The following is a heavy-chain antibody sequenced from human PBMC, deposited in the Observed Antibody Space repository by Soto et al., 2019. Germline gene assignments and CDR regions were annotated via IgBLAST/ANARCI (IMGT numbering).Heavy chain of an antibody. CDR2: IKQDGSDK. J-gene: IGHJ4*02. Sequence: EVQLVESGGGLVQPGGSLRLSCTASGFTFNNHWMSWLRQTPGKGLEWLANIKQDGSDKLYADSVKGRFTISRDNAKDLLYLQKNRLGVGDTGVYFCARVKGWGSCYNQSGADYWGQGILVTVS. CDR3: ARVKGWGSCYNQSGADY. CDR1: GFTFNNHW. V-gene: IGHV3-7*04. D-gene: IGHD3-10*01.